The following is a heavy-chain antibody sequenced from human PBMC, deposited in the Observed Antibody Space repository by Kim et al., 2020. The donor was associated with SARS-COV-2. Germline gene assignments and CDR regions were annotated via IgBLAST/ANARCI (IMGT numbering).Heavy chain of an antibody. J-gene: IGHJ4*02. CDR3: ARGGCTGTTTFKY. D-gene: IGHD3-10*02. CDR2: IKQDGSEK. CDR1: GFTFSRYW. Sequence: GGSLRLSCAASGFTFSRYWMSWVRQAPGKGLEWVANIKQDGSEKYYVASVKGRFTISRDNAKNSLYLQMNSLRAEATAVYYCARGGCTGTTTFKYWGQGT. V-gene: IGHV3-7*03.